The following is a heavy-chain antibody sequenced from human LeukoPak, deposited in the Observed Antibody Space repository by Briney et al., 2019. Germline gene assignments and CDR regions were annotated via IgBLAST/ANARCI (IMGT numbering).Heavy chain of an antibody. D-gene: IGHD3-22*01. CDR1: GGSFSGYY. CDR3: ARARDSSGYYYGDY. J-gene: IGHJ4*02. V-gene: IGHV4-34*01. CDR2: INHSGST. Sequence: KSSETLSLTCAVYGGSFSGYYWSWIRQPPGKGLEWIGEINHSGSTNYNPSLKSRVTISVDTSKNQFSLKLSSVTAADTAVYYCARARDSSGYYYGDYWGQGTLVTVSS.